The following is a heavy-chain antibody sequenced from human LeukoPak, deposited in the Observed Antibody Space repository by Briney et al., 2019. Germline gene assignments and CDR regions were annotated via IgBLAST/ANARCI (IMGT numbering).Heavy chain of an antibody. CDR2: IYYSGST. V-gene: IGHV4-59*01. J-gene: IGHJ4*02. D-gene: IGHD3-22*01. CDR1: GGSISSYY. Sequence: KTSETLSLTRTVSGGSISSYYWSWIRQPPGKGLEWIGYIYYSGSTNYNPSLKSRVTISVDTSKTQFSLKLSSVTAADTAVYYCARGPYDSSGYRESDFDYWGQGPLVTVSS. CDR3: ARGPYDSSGYRESDFDY.